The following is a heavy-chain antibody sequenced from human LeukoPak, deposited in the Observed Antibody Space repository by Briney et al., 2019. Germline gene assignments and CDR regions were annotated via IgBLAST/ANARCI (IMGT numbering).Heavy chain of an antibody. J-gene: IGHJ5*02. CDR1: GYTFTSYG. CDR3: AQERGYCSSTSCLYGNWFDP. CDR2: ISAYNGNT. D-gene: IGHD2-2*01. Sequence: GASVKVSCKASGYTFTSYGISWVRQAPGQGLEWMGWISAYNGNTNYAQKLQGRVTMTTDTSTSTAYVELRSLRSDDTAVYYCAQERGYCSSTSCLYGNWFDPWGQGTLVTVSS. V-gene: IGHV1-18*01.